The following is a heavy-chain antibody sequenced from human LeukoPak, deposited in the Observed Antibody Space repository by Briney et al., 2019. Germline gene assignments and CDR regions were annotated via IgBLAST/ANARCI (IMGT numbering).Heavy chain of an antibody. Sequence: GGSLRLSCAASGFTFSSYSMSWVRQAPGKGLEWVSAISESGSGTYYADSVKGRFTISRDNSKDTLSLQMNSLRAEDTAVYYCAKDIAQGYTFGSIEQDYWGQGTLVTVSS. CDR3: AKDIAQGYTFGSIEQDY. CDR2: ISESGSGT. CDR1: GFTFSSYS. D-gene: IGHD5-18*01. V-gene: IGHV3-23*01. J-gene: IGHJ4*02.